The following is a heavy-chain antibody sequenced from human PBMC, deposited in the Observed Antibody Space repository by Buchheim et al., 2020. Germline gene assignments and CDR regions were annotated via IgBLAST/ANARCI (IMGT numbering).Heavy chain of an antibody. CDR1: GFIFSSYS. CDR3: ARDHNWSFDN. Sequence: EVQLVESGGGLVQPGGSLRLSCAASGFIFSSYSMNWVRQAPGKGLEWLLYISSDSGAIYYADSVKGRFTISRDNAENSLFLQMNSLRDEDTTVYYCARDHNWSFDNWGQGTL. V-gene: IGHV3-48*02. J-gene: IGHJ4*02. CDR2: ISSDSGAI. D-gene: IGHD1-20*01.